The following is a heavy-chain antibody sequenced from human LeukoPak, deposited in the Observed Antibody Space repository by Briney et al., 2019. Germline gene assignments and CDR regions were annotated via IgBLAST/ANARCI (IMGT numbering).Heavy chain of an antibody. V-gene: IGHV1-8*01. CDR3: AVHLPGDYLDR. CDR2: MNPDSGNT. J-gene: IGHJ4*02. Sequence: ASVRVSCKASEYTFNIYDINWVRRATGQGLEWMGRMNPDSGNTGFAQKFQGRVTMTRNTSITTAYMELSSLRSEDTAVYYCAVHLPGDYLDRWGQGTLVTVSS. CDR1: EYTFNIYD.